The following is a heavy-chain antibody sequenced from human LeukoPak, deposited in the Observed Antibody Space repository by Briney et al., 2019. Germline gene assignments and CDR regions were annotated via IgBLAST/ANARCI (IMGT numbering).Heavy chain of an antibody. CDR1: GGSFSGYF. Sequence: SETLSLTCAVSGGSFSGYFWSWIRQTPGKGLEWIGEINHGGNTNYNPSLKSRVPISLDTSEHQVSLKLSSVTAADTAVYYCARSPLYSGDYRFDHWGQGTLVTVSS. CDR2: INHGGNT. CDR3: ARSPLYSGDYRFDH. D-gene: IGHD4-17*01. J-gene: IGHJ4*02. V-gene: IGHV4-34*01.